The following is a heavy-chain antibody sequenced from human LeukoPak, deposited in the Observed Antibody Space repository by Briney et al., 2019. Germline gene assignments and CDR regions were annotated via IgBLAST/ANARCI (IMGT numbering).Heavy chain of an antibody. V-gene: IGHV3-11*04. J-gene: IGHJ2*01. CDR2: ISNSGNSI. CDR1: GFTFSDYY. D-gene: IGHD3-22*01. Sequence: GGSLRLSCAASGFTFSDYYMSWIRQAPGKGLEWVSDISNSGNSIYYADSVKGRFTISRDNAKNSLYLQMNSLRAEDTAVYYCARYYYDSSGYLSYWYFDLWGRGTLVTVSS. CDR3: ARYYYDSSGYLSYWYFDL.